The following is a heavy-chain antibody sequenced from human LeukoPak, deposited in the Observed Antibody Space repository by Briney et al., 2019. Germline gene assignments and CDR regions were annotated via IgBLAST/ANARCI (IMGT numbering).Heavy chain of an antibody. CDR1: GFILSNYR. Sequence: GGSLRLSCAASGFILSNYRMNWVRQAPGKGLEWVSYISSSGNSREYADSVKGRFTISRDNARDSLHLQMNSLRVEDTAVYYCARTAVTPGSSDAFDIWGQGTMVTVSS. D-gene: IGHD4-17*01. V-gene: IGHV3-48*04. CDR2: ISSSGNSR. CDR3: ARTAVTPGSSDAFDI. J-gene: IGHJ3*02.